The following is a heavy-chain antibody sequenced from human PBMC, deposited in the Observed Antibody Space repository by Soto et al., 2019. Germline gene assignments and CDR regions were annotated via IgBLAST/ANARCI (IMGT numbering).Heavy chain of an antibody. CDR2: INHSGNT. CDR1: GGSFSTYY. D-gene: IGHD2-15*01. CDR3: ARSIAYCSGDSCSAVGWFDP. V-gene: IGHV4-34*01. J-gene: IGHJ5*02. Sequence: SETLSLTCAVSGGSFSTYYWSWIRQPPGRRLEWIGEINHSGNTNCNPSLKTRVTISVDTSKNQFSLKLSSVPAADTAVYYCARSIAYCSGDSCSAVGWFDPWAQGTLVTVSA.